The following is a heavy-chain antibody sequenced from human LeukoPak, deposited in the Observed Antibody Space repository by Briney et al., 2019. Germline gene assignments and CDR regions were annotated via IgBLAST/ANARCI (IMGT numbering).Heavy chain of an antibody. D-gene: IGHD2-8*01. J-gene: IGHJ5*02. CDR1: GFTFSTAW. Sequence: GGSLRLSCAASGFTFSTAWMSWVRQAPGKGLEWVGHIKSKTNGGTTVYAAPVRGRFTISRDDSTNTLYLQMSSLMTEDTAVYYCTTDEWAWGQGTLVTVSP. CDR2: IKSKTNGGTT. V-gene: IGHV3-15*01. CDR3: TTDEWA.